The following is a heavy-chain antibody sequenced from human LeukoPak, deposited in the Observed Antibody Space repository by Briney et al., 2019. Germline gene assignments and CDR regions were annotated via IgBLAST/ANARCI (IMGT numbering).Heavy chain of an antibody. D-gene: IGHD2-8*02. CDR2: ISSSSSYT. J-gene: IGHJ4*02. V-gene: IGHV3-11*06. CDR3: ARLRRGVAYYFDY. Sequence: GGSLRLSCAASGFTFSDYYMSWIRQAPGKGLEWVSYISSSSSYTNYADSVKGRFTISRDNAKNSLYLQMNSLRAEDTAVYYCARLRRGVAYYFDYWGQGTQVTVPS. CDR1: GFTFSDYY.